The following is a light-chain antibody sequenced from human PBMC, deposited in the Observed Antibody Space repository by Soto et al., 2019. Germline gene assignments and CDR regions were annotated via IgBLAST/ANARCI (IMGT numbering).Light chain of an antibody. Sequence: EVVMTQSPATLSVSPGERATLSCRASQSVNANLAWYQQKPGQAPRLLIHGASNRATGIPARFSGSGFGTAFSLTISTLQSEDFSFYYCQQYNTWLWTFGQGTKVEI. CDR1: QSVNAN. CDR2: GAS. J-gene: IGKJ1*01. V-gene: IGKV3-15*01. CDR3: QQYNTWLWT.